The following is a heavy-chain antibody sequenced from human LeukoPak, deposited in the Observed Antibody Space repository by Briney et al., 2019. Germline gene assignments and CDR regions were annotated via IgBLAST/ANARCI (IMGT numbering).Heavy chain of an antibody. Sequence: SVKVPCKASGGTFSSYAISWVRQAPGQGLEWMGRIIPIFGAANYAQKFQGRVTITTDESTSTAYMELSSLRSEDTAVYYCARESTGYSSGWLYWVQGTLVTVSS. V-gene: IGHV1-69*05. CDR3: ARESTGYSSGWLY. CDR2: IIPIFGAA. J-gene: IGHJ4*02. D-gene: IGHD6-19*01. CDR1: GGTFSSYA.